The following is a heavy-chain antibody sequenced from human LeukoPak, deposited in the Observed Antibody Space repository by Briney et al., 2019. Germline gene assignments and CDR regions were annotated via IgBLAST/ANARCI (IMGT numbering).Heavy chain of an antibody. CDR3: ASTYSSSWYFDY. J-gene: IGHJ4*02. D-gene: IGHD6-13*01. CDR2: ISHTGST. Sequence: SETLSLTCTVSGYSISNGYNWGWVRQPPGKGLECIGSISHTGSTYYNPSLESRVTISVDTSKNQFSLKLSSVTAADTAVYYCASTYSSSWYFDYWGQGTLVTVSS. V-gene: IGHV4-38-2*02. CDR1: GYSISNGYN.